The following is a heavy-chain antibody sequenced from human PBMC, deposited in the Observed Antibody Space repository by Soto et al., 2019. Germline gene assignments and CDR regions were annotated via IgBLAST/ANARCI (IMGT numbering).Heavy chain of an antibody. V-gene: IGHV3-23*01. D-gene: IGHD5-12*01. Sequence: SGGSLRLSCAASGFTFSSYAMGWVRQAPGKGLEWVSGMSGSGGTTYYADSVKGRFTISRDNSKNTLYLQMNSLRAEDTALYYCAKDREWLRFSYFDYWGQGTLVTVSS. CDR3: AKDREWLRFSYFDY. CDR1: GFTFSSYA. J-gene: IGHJ4*02. CDR2: MSGSGGTT.